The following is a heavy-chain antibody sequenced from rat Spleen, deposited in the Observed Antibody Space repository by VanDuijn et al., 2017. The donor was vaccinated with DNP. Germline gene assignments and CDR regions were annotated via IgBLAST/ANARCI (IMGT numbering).Heavy chain of an antibody. CDR3: ARWTRYFDY. CDR2: ISYSGRT. Sequence: EVQLQESGPGLVKPSQSLSLTCSVTGYSITTNHWGWVRQFPGNKMEYIGHISYSGRTDYNPSLKSRISITRDTSRNHFFLHLISVTTEDTATYYCARWTRYFDYWGQGVMVTVSS. J-gene: IGHJ2*01. V-gene: IGHV3-1*01. D-gene: IGHD1-7*01. CDR1: GYSITTNH.